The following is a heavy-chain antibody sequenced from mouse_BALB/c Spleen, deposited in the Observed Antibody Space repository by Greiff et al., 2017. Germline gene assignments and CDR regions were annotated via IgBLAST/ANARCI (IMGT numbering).Heavy chain of an antibody. Sequence: EVKVVESGGDLVKPGGSLKLSCAASGFTFSSYGMSWVRQTPDKRLEWVATISSGGSYTYYPDSVKGRFTISRDNAKNTLYLQMSSLKSEDTAMYYCAATVYAMDYWGQGTSVTVSS. V-gene: IGHV5-6*01. CDR1: GFTFSSYG. J-gene: IGHJ4*01. CDR3: AATVYAMDY. CDR2: ISSGGSYT. D-gene: IGHD1-1*01.